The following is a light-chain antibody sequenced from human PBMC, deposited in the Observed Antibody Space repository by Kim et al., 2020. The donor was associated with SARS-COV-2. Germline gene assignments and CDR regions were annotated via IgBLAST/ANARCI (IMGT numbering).Light chain of an antibody. J-gene: IGLJ2*01. CDR1: TSNIGSNA. CDR2: YDD. Sequence: QSVLTQPPSVSEAPRQRVTISCSGSTSNIGSNAVNWYQQLPGKAPKLLIYYDDLLPSGVSDRFSGSKSGTSASLVISGLQSDDEADYYCAAWDDSLNDVIFGGGTQLTVL. CDR3: AAWDDSLNDVI. V-gene: IGLV1-36*01.